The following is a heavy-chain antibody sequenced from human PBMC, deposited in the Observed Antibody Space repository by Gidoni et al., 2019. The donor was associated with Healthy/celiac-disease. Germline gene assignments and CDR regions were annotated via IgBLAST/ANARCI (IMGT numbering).Heavy chain of an antibody. V-gene: IGHV3-23*01. CDR1: GFTFSSYA. D-gene: IGHD3-9*01. CDR3: ASLQYDILTGYYPPRVTGVGGMDV. CDR2: ISGSGGST. Sequence: EVQLLESGGGLVQPGGSLRLSCAASGFTFSSYAMSWVRQAPGKGLEWVSAISGSGGSTYYADSVKGRFTISRDNSKNTLYLQMNSLRAEDTAVYYCASLQYDILTGYYPPRVTGVGGMDVWGQGTTVTVSS. J-gene: IGHJ6*02.